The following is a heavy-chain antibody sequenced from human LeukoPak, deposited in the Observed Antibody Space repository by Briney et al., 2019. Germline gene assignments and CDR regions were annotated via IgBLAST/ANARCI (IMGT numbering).Heavy chain of an antibody. J-gene: IGHJ4*02. D-gene: IGHD3-22*01. CDR2: FDPEDGET. Sequence: GASVKVSCKVSGYTLTELSMHWVRQAPGKGLEWMGGFDPEDGETIYAQKFQGRVTMTEDTSTDTAYMELSSLRSEDTAVYYCATVDYYDSSGRFDYWGQGTLVTVSS. CDR1: GYTLTELS. V-gene: IGHV1-24*01. CDR3: ATVDYYDSSGRFDY.